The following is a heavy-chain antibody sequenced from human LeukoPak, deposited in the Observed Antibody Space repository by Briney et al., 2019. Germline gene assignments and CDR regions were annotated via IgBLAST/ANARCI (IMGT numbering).Heavy chain of an antibody. CDR3: ARETHYDFWSGYYFN. D-gene: IGHD3-3*01. CDR1: GYSISSGYY. V-gene: IGHV4-38-2*02. Sequence: PSETLSLTCTVSGYSISSGYYWGWIRQPPGKGLEWIGSIYHSGSTYYNPSLKSRVTISVDTSKNQFSLKLSSVTAADTAVYYCARETHYDFWSGYYFNWGQGTLVTVSS. CDR2: IYHSGST. J-gene: IGHJ4*02.